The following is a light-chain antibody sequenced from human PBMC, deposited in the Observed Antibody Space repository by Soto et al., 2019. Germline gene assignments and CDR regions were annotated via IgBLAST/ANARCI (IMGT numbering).Light chain of an antibody. CDR3: QQLQSYPFT. CDR1: QGISTS. J-gene: IGKJ3*01. V-gene: IGKV1-9*01. CDR2: AAS. Sequence: DIQLTQSPSFLSASVTDRVTITCRASQGISTSLAWYQQKPGKAPNLLIYAASTLQTGVPSRFSGSGSGTEFTLTISSLQPEDFAIYYCQQLQSYPFTFGPGTKVEVK.